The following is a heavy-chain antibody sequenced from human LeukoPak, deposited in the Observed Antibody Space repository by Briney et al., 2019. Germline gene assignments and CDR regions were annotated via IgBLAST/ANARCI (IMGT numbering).Heavy chain of an antibody. CDR1: GGTFSSYA. CDR2: IIPILGIA. J-gene: IGHJ3*02. V-gene: IGHV1-69*04. D-gene: IGHD3-22*01. CDR3: ARGSDYYDSSGFDI. Sequence: SVKVSCKASGGTFSSYAISWVRQAPGQGLEWMGRIIPILGIANYAQKFQGRVTITADKSTSTAYMELSSLRSEDTAVYYCARGSDYYDSSGFDIWGQGTMVTVSS.